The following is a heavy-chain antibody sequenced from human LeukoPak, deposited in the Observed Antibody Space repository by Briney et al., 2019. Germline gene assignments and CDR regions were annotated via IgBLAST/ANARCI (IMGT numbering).Heavy chain of an antibody. CDR3: ARVNPRLAAAGTGYFQH. CDR2: IIPILGIA. Sequence: SVKVSCKASGGTFSNCVISWVRQAPGQGLEWMGRIIPILGIANYAQNFQGRVTITADKSTSTAYMELSSLRSEDTAVYYCARVNPRLAAAGTGYFQHWGQGTLITVSS. D-gene: IGHD6-13*01. J-gene: IGHJ1*01. V-gene: IGHV1-69*04. CDR1: GGTFSNCV.